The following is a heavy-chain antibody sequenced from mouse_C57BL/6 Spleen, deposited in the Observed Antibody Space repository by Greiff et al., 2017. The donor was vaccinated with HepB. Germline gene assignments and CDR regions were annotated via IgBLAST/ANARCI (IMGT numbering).Heavy chain of an antibody. D-gene: IGHD3-1*01. CDR3: ATVGGFAY. CDR2: IYPGDGDT. V-gene: IGHV1-80*01. CDR1: GYAFSSYW. Sequence: VKLMESGAELVKPGASVKISCKASGYAFSSYWMNWVKQRPGKGLEWIGQIYPGDGDTNYNGKFKGKATLTADKSSSTAYMQLSSLTSEDSAVYFCATVGGFAYWGQGTLVTVSA. J-gene: IGHJ3*01.